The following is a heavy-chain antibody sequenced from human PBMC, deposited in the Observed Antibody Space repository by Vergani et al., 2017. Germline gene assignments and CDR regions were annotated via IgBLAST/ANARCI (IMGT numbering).Heavy chain of an antibody. V-gene: IGHV3-30*02. Sequence: VRLLESGGGLVQPGGSLRLSCTLSGFTLNTYGIHWVRQASGKGLEWVSFIRYDGSSEYYGDSVKGRFTISRDKSQNTVNLQMNSLRTEDTAVYFCANSVIAGNVGVAYFGMDVWGRGTTVTVSS. J-gene: IGHJ6*02. CDR3: ANSVIAGNVGVAYFGMDV. CDR2: IRYDGSSE. CDR1: GFTLNTYG. D-gene: IGHD2/OR15-2a*01.